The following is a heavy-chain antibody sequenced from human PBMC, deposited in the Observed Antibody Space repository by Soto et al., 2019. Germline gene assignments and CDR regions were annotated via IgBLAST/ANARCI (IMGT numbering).Heavy chain of an antibody. CDR3: ARGGYSYGSIDY. CDR1: GGTFSSYT. CDR2: IIPILGIA. J-gene: IGHJ4*02. V-gene: IGHV1-69*02. D-gene: IGHD5-18*01. Sequence: QVQLVQSGAEVKKPGSSVKVSCKASGGTFSSYTISWVRQAPGQGLEWMGRIIPILGIANYAQKFQGRVTITADNSTSTAYMELSSMRSEDTAVYYCARGGYSYGSIDYWGQGTLVTVSS.